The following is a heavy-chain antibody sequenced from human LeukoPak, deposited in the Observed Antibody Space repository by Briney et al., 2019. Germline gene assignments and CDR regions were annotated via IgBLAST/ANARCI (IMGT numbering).Heavy chain of an antibody. CDR3: ASDSGHAFYF. Sequence: GESLKISCAASGFTFGTAWMHGVGQAPGKGLVWGSRSYSDGRDKTYAASVRGRFTISRDNAKNTVYLQMNSLRAEDSAVYYCASDSGHAFYFWGQGTMVTVSS. CDR1: GFTFGTAW. D-gene: IGHD3-10*01. CDR2: SYSDGRDK. V-gene: IGHV3-74*01. J-gene: IGHJ3*01.